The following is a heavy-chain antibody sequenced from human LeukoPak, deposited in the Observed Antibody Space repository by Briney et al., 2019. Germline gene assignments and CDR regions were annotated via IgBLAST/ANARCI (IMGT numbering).Heavy chain of an antibody. D-gene: IGHD7-27*01. Sequence: GGSLRLSCAASGFTFSSNYMSWVRQAPGKGLVWVSRINGGGSSTNYADSVKGRFTISRDNAKNTLYLQMNSLRGEDTAVYYCARGPSSNWGDFDYWGQGTLVIASS. V-gene: IGHV3-74*01. CDR2: INGGGSST. J-gene: IGHJ4*02. CDR3: ARGPSSNWGDFDY. CDR1: GFTFSSNY.